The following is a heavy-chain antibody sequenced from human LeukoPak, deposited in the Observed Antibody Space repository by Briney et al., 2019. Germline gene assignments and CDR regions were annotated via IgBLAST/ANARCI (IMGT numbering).Heavy chain of an antibody. J-gene: IGHJ5*02. CDR2: INPTTGST. D-gene: IGHD2-15*01. V-gene: IGHV1-46*01. CDR1: GYTFTNFY. CDR3: ARDPGSCYSMCNWFDP. Sequence: GASVKVSCKASGYTFTNFYLHWVRQAPGQGLEWMGIINPTTGSTTYAQKLQGRVTMTRDMSTSTAYMELSRLRSDDTAVYYCARDPGSCYSMCNWFDPWGQGTLVTVSS.